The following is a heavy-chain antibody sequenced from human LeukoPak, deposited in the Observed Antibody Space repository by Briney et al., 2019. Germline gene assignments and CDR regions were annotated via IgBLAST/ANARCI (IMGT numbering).Heavy chain of an antibody. CDR3: ARRNYGDYVGWFDP. D-gene: IGHD4-17*01. V-gene: IGHV4-34*01. Sequence: SETLSLTCAVYGGSFSGYYWSWIRQPPGKGLEWIGEINHSGSTNYNPSLKSRVTKSKNQFSLKLSSVTAADTAVYYCARRNYGDYVGWFDPWGQGTLVTVSS. CDR1: GGSFSGYY. CDR2: INHSGST. J-gene: IGHJ5*02.